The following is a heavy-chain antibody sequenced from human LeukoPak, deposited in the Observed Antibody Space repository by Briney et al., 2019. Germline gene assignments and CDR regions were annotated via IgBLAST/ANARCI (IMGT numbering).Heavy chain of an antibody. J-gene: IGHJ5*02. CDR3: ARGYFSSWYINWFDP. CDR1: GYSISSGYY. CDR2: IYHSGST. Sequence: SETLSLTCTVSGYSISSGYYWGWIRQPPGKGLEWIGTIYHSGSTYYNPSLKSRVTISVDTSKNQFSLKLSSVTAADTAVYYCARGYFSSWYINWFDPWGQGTLVTVSS. V-gene: IGHV4-38-2*02. D-gene: IGHD6-13*01.